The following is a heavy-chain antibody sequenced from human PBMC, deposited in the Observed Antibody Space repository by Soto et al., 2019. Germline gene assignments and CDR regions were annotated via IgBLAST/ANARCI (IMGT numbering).Heavy chain of an antibody. D-gene: IGHD3-10*01. CDR3: ARDYYGSGSYYPH. V-gene: IGHV3-21*01. J-gene: IGHJ4*02. CDR1: GFTFSSYS. CDR2: ISSSSSYI. Sequence: GGSLRLSCAASGFTFSSYSMNWVRQSPGKGLEWVSSISSSSSYIYYADSVKGRFTISRDNAKNSLYLQMNSLRAEDTAVYYCARDYYGSGSYYPHWGQGTLVTVSS.